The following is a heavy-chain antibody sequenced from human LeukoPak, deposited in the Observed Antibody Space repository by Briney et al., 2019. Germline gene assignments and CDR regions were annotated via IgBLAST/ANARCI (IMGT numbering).Heavy chain of an antibody. D-gene: IGHD6-25*01. V-gene: IGHV3-30*18. J-gene: IGHJ4*02. Sequence: GGSLRLSCAASGFTFSRYGMHWVRQAPGKGLEWVAVISEDGSNKYYADSVKGRFTISRDTSKNTLYLQMNSLRAEDTALYYCAKDRVPIATAVAFDYWGQGTLVTVSS. CDR1: GFTFSRYG. CDR2: ISEDGSNK. CDR3: AKDRVPIATAVAFDY.